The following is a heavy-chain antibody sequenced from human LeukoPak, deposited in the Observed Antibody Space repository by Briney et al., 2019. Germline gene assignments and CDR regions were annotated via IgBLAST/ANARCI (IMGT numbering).Heavy chain of an antibody. CDR3: ARDDFDNSGYRPFYY. Sequence: SETLSLTCSVSGGSIRSGNYYWSWIRQSAGKGLEWIGRINPSGSINYNPSLKSRVTMSLDPSKNQFSLRLTSVTAADTAVYYCARDDFDNSGYRPFYYWGQGSLVTVSS. CDR2: INPSGSI. CDR1: GGSIRSGNYY. V-gene: IGHV4-61*02. J-gene: IGHJ4*02. D-gene: IGHD3-22*01.